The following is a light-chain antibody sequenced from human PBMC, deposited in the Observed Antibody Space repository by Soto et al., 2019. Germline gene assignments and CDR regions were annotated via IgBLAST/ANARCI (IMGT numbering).Light chain of an antibody. Sequence: DIQMTQSPSTLSASVGDRVTITCRASQTIRGWLAWYQQKPGKAPNLLIYGASILESGVPSKFSGSGSGTEVTLTISSLQPDDLGTYYCQPYLSTRTFGQGTRVEVK. V-gene: IGKV1-5*03. J-gene: IGKJ1*01. CDR1: QTIRGW. CDR2: GAS. CDR3: QPYLSTRT.